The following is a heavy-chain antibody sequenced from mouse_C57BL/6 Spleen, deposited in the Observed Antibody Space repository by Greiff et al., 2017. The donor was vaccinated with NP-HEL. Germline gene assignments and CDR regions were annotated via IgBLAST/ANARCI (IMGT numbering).Heavy chain of an antibody. CDR2: IYPGSGST. CDR3: AKTSYYGSSYGYFDV. J-gene: IGHJ1*03. D-gene: IGHD1-1*01. V-gene: IGHV1-55*01. Sequence: QVHVKQSGAELVKPGASVKMSCKASGYTFTSYWITWVKQRPGQGLEWIGDIYPGSGSTNYNEKFKSKATLTVDTSSSTAYMQLSSLTSEDSAVYYCAKTSYYGSSYGYFDVWGTGTTVTVSS. CDR1: GYTFTSYW.